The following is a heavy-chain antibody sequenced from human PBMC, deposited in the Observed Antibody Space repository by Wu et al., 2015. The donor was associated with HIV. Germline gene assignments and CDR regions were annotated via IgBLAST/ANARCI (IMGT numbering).Heavy chain of an antibody. J-gene: IGHJ4*02. D-gene: IGHD3-3*01. CDR1: GGTFSSYA. V-gene: IGHV1-69*12. Sequence: QVQLVQSGAEVKKPGSSVKVSCKASGGTFSSYAISWVRQAPGQGLEWMGGIIPIFDTANYAQKFQGRVTITADESTSTAYMELSSLRSEDTAVYYCARVGTIFGVVAGFDYWGQGTLVTVSS. CDR2: IIPIFDTA. CDR3: ARVGTIFGVVAGFDY.